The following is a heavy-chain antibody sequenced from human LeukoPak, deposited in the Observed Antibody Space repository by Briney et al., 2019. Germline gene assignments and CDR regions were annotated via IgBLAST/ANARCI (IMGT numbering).Heavy chain of an antibody. Sequence: SETLSLTCTVSGGSISSYYWSWIQQPAGKGLEWIGRIYTSGSTNYNPSLKSRVTMSVDTSKNQFSLKLSSVTAADTAVYFCARHFDFGTTEDFYCGMDVWGHGTTVTVSS. CDR2: IYTSGST. D-gene: IGHD3-3*01. CDR3: ARHFDFGTTEDFYCGMDV. CDR1: GGSISSYY. J-gene: IGHJ6*02. V-gene: IGHV4-4*07.